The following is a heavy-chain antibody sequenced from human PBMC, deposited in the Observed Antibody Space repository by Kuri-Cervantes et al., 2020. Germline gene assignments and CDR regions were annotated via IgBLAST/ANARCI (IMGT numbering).Heavy chain of an antibody. D-gene: IGHD3-22*01. CDR1: GYTFTNYL. V-gene: IGHV1-3*01. Sequence: SVKVSCKASGYTFTNYLMHWVRQAPGQRLEWMGWINPSNGDTFYSQKFQGRVTITRDTSATTVYMELSSLRSEDTAVYYCARDKRYYDSSGYYWGTCFDYWGQGTLVTVSS. J-gene: IGHJ4*02. CDR3: ARDKRYYDSSGYYWGTCFDY. CDR2: INPSNGDT.